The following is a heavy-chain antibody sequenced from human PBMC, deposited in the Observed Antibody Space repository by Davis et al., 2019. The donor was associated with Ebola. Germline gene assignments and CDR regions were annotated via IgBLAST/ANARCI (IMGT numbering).Heavy chain of an antibody. D-gene: IGHD2-2*01. CDR1: GFTFSNSA. CDR2: VSGSGVST. Sequence: PGGSLRLSCVASGFTFSNSAIIWVRQAPGKGLEWVSGVSGSGVSTYYADSVKGRFTVSRDNSKNTLYLQMNSLRVEDTAVYFCAKAPGGSRVPAAVRGTAFDFWGQGTMVNVPS. CDR3: AKAPGGSRVPAAVRGTAFDF. J-gene: IGHJ3*01. V-gene: IGHV3-23*01.